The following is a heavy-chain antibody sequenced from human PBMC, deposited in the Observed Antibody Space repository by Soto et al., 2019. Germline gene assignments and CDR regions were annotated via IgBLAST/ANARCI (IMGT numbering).Heavy chain of an antibody. Sequence: PGGSLRLSCAASGFTFSNAWMSWVRQSPGKGLEWVGRIKSKTDGGTTDYAAPVKGRFAISRDDSKNTMYLQMNSLKTEDTAVYYCTTAYSSSSGGFEYWGQGTLVTVSS. V-gene: IGHV3-15*01. CDR3: TTAYSSSSGGFEY. CDR1: GFTFSNAW. J-gene: IGHJ4*02. D-gene: IGHD6-6*01. CDR2: IKSKTDGGTT.